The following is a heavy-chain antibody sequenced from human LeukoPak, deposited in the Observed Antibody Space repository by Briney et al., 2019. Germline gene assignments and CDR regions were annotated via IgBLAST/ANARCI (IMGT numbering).Heavy chain of an antibody. CDR3: ARSVAVAGAFTRYGMDV. CDR1: GFTLSSFE. D-gene: IGHD6-19*01. Sequence: GGSLRLSCAAPGFTLSSFEINWVRQAPGKRLGWVSYISNSGTTTYYADSVKGRFTISRDNAKNSLYLQMNSLRAEDTAVYYCARSVAVAGAFTRYGMDVWGQGTTVTVSS. J-gene: IGHJ6*02. CDR2: ISNSGTTT. V-gene: IGHV3-48*03.